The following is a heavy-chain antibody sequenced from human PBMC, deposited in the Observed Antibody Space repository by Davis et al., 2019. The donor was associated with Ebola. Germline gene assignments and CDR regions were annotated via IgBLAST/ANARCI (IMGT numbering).Heavy chain of an antibody. CDR1: GFTFSDYY. V-gene: IGHV3-11*01. Sequence: GESLKISCAASGFTFSDYYMSWIRQAPGKGLEWVSYITSSGSTIYYADSVKGRFTISRDNSKNTLYLQMNSLRAEDTAVYYCPRGAAAGTFLVWFDPWGQGTLVTVSS. J-gene: IGHJ5*02. CDR2: ITSSGSTI. D-gene: IGHD6-13*01. CDR3: PRGAAAGTFLVWFDP.